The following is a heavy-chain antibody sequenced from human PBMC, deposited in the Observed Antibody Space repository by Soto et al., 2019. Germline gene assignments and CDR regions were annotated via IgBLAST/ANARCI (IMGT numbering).Heavy chain of an antibody. D-gene: IGHD6-13*01. J-gene: IGHJ3*02. CDR2: INHSGST. V-gene: IGHV4-61*08. CDR3: ARRYSSAFDI. CDR1: GGSISSGGYS. Sequence: SETLSLTCTVSGGSISSGGYSWSWIRQPPGKGLEWIGEINHSGSTNYNPSLKSRVTISVDTSKNQFSLKLSSVTAADTAVYYCARRYSSAFDIWGQGTMVTVS.